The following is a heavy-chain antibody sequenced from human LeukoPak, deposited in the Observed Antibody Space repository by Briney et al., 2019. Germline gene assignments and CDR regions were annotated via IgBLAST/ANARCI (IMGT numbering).Heavy chain of an antibody. CDR1: GFTFSSYS. CDR2: ISSSSSTI. CDR3: ARDRWEPDNWFDS. V-gene: IGHV3-48*01. D-gene: IGHD1-26*01. J-gene: IGHJ5*01. Sequence: PGGSLRLSCAASGFTFSSYSMNWVRQAPGKGLEGVSYISSSSSTIYYADSVKGRFTISRDNAKNSLYLQMNSLRAEDTAVYYCARDRWEPDNWFDSWGQGTLVTVSS.